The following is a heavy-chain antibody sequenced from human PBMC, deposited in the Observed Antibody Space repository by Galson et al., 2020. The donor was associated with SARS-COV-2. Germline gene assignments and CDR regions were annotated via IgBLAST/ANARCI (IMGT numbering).Heavy chain of an antibody. CDR1: DFTFFTYA. D-gene: IGHD3-22*01. V-gene: IGHV3-23*01. J-gene: IGHJ3*02. CDR2: IGPGGATT. Sequence: GGSLRLSCAASDFTFFTYAMSWVRQAPGTGLEWVSAIGPGGATTHYADSVKGRFNISRDNSKNMLYLQMNSLRAEDTAVYYCAKDRGYYPGIDAVDIWGQGTMVTVSS. CDR3: AKDRGYYPGIDAVDI.